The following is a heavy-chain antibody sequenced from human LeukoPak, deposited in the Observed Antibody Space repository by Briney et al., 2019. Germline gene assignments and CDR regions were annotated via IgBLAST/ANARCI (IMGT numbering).Heavy chain of an antibody. D-gene: IGHD6-19*01. CDR1: GGSVSGYY. V-gene: IGHV4-59*02. CDR3: ARRRGAAVAGTIYYYGMDV. CDR2: VYYSGST. J-gene: IGHJ6*02. Sequence: SETLSLTCVVSGGSVSGYYWGWIRQPPGRGLEWIGYVYYSGSTNYNPSFKSRITISVDTSRNQFSLQLSSVTAADTAVYYCARRRGAAVAGTIYYYGMDVWGQGTTVTVSS.